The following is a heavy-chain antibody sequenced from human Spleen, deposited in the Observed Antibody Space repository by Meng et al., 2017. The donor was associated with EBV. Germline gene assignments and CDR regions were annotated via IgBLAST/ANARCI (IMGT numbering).Heavy chain of an antibody. Sequence: QVEWPGSGHGLVKPSEPLFLTCTVSGGSVSSGSYDWSWIRQPTGKGLEWIGYIYYSGSTNYNPSLKRRVTISVDTSKNQFSLKLSSVTAADTAVYYCARQYCSTTSCYRDSFGYWGQGTLVTVSS. CDR2: IYYSGST. CDR3: ARQYCSTTSCYRDSFGY. CDR1: GGSVSSGSYD. V-gene: IGHV4-61*01. D-gene: IGHD2-2*01. J-gene: IGHJ4*02.